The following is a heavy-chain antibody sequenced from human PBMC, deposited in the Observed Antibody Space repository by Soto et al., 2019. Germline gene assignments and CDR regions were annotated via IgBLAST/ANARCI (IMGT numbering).Heavy chain of an antibody. V-gene: IGHV4-30-4*01. J-gene: IGHJ4*02. D-gene: IGHD2-21*02. CDR2: IYYSGST. CDR3: ARDRVWDCGGDCYSGLGFDY. Sequence: QVQLQESGPGLVKPSQTLSLTCTVSGGSISSGDYYWSWIRQPPGKGLEWIGYIYYSGSTYYNPSLKSRVTISVDTSKNQFSLKLSSVTAADTAVYYCARDRVWDCGGDCYSGLGFDYWGPGTLVTVSS. CDR1: GGSISSGDYY.